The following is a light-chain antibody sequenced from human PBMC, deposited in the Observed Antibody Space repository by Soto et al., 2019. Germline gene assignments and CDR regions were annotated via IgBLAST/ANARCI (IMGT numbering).Light chain of an antibody. CDR2: GNN. V-gene: IGLV1-40*01. J-gene: IGLJ1*01. CDR1: SSNIGAGYD. Sequence: QPVLTQPPSVSGAPGQRVTISCTGSSSNIGAGYDVHWYQQVPGTAPKLLIYGNNNRPSGVPDRFSGSKSGTSASLAITGLQAEDEADYYCQSYDSSLSVHYVFGTGTKVTVL. CDR3: QSYDSSLSVHYV.